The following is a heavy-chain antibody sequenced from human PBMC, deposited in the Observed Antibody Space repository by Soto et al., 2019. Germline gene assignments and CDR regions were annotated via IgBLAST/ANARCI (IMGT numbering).Heavy chain of an antibody. Sequence: PGESLKISCKGSGYSFTSYWIGWVRQMPGKGLEWMGIIYPGDSDTRYSPSFQGQVTISADKSISTAYLQWSSLKASDTAMYYCARLYVYYDSSGYYFRVFAYWGQGTLVTVSS. J-gene: IGHJ4*02. V-gene: IGHV5-51*01. D-gene: IGHD3-22*01. CDR3: ARLYVYYDSSGYYFRVFAY. CDR2: IYPGDSDT. CDR1: GYSFTSYW.